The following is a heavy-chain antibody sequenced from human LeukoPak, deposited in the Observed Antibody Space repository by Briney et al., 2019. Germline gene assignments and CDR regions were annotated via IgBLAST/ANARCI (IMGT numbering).Heavy chain of an antibody. V-gene: IGHV3-21*01. CDR3: ARPNYYDSSGYGY. CDR1: GFTLDDYA. J-gene: IGHJ4*02. CDR2: ISSSSSYI. D-gene: IGHD3-22*01. Sequence: GGSLRLSCVASGFTLDDYAMHWVRQAPGKGLEWVSSISSSSSYIYYADSVRGRFTISRDNAKSSLYLQMNSLRAEDTAVYYCARPNYYDSSGYGYWGQGTLVTVSS.